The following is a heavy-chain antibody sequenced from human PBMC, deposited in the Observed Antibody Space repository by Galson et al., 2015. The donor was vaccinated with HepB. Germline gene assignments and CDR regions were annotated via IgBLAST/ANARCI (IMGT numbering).Heavy chain of an antibody. CDR2: LDPSDAYT. CDR3: ASLGWGTYYDEDAFDI. CDR1: GYSFTPYW. V-gene: IGHV5-10-1*01. J-gene: IGHJ3*02. Sequence: QSGAEVKKPGESLRISCKGSGYSFTPYWSSWVRQIPGKGLEWIGRLDPSDAYTNYSPSFQGHVTISADKSISTAYLHWSSLKASDTAMYYCASLGWGTYYDEDAFDIWGQGTMVTVSS. D-gene: IGHD3-22*01.